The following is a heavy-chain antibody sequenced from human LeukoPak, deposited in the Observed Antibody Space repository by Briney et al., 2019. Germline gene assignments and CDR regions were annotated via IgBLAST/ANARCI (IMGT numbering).Heavy chain of an antibody. CDR1: GYTLTELS. Sequence: ASVKVSCKVSGYTLTELSMHWVRQAPGKGLEWMGGFDPEDGETIYAQKFQGRVTMTEDTSTDTAYMELSSLRSEDTAVYYCVTGQSGSYYVAWAYWGQGTLVTVSS. D-gene: IGHD1-26*01. J-gene: IGHJ4*02. CDR2: FDPEDGET. V-gene: IGHV1-24*01. CDR3: VTGQSGSYYVAWAY.